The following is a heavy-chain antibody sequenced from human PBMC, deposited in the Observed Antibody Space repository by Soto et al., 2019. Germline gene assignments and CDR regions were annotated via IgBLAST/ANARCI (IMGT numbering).Heavy chain of an antibody. CDR2: IWYDGSNK. J-gene: IGHJ3*02. V-gene: IGHV3-33*01. CDR3: ARSKDYGDYADAFDI. CDR1: GFTFSSYG. D-gene: IGHD4-17*01. Sequence: GGSLRLSCAASGFTFSSYGMHWVCQAPGKGLEWVAVIWYDGSNKYYADSVKGRFTISRDNSKKMLYLQMNSLRVEDTAVYYCARSKDYGDYADAFDIWGQGTVVTVSS.